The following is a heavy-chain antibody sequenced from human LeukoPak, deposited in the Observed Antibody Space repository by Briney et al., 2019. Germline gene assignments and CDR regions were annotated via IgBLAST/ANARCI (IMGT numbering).Heavy chain of an antibody. D-gene: IGHD2-2*01. V-gene: IGHV4-59*08. J-gene: IGHJ4*02. CDR3: ARRHCSSTTCYFDY. Sequence: SETLSLTCTVSGGSISGSSWSWIRQPPGRGLEWIGHIYYSGSATYNPSLKSRVTISVDTSKNQFSLKLGSVTVADTAVYYCARRHCSSTTCYFDYWGQGALVTVSS. CDR1: GGSISGSS. CDR2: IYYSGSA.